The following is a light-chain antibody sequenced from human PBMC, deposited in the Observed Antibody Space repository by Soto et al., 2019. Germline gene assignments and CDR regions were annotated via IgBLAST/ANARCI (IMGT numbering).Light chain of an antibody. J-gene: IGKJ3*01. CDR2: LGS. CDR3: MQALQKGFT. Sequence: DIVMTQSPLSLPVTPGEPASISCRSSQSLLHSNGYNYLDWYLQKPGQSPQLLIYLGSNRAAGVPARFSGSGSGTDFTLKISRVEAEDVGVYYCMQALQKGFTFGPGTKVDIK. V-gene: IGKV2-28*01. CDR1: QSLLHSNGYNY.